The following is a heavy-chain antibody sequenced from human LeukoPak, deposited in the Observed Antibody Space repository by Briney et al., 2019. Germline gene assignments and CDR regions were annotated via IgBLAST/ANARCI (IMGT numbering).Heavy chain of an antibody. D-gene: IGHD3-3*01. CDR1: GFTFSSYS. J-gene: IGHJ3*01. Sequence: GGSLRLSCAASGFTFSSYSMNWVRQAPRKGLEWVSSISSGSNYIFYTDSVKGRFTVSRDNAKSSLYLQMNSLRAEDTAVYHCASDTIGHDTFDFWGQGTMVTVSS. CDR2: ISSGSNYI. V-gene: IGHV3-21*06. CDR3: ASDTIGHDTFDF.